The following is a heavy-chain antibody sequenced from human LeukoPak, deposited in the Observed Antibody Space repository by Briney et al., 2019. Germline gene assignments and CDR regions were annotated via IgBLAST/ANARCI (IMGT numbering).Heavy chain of an antibody. Sequence: PSETLSLTCAVYGGSFSGYYWSWIRQPPGKGLEWIGEITHSGSTNYNPSLKSRVTISVDTSKNQFSLKLSSVTAADTAVYYCARDKVRGVQGRYYYYYGMDVWGKGTTVPVSS. CDR2: ITHSGST. CDR3: ARDKVRGVQGRYYYYYGMDV. CDR1: GGSFSGYY. D-gene: IGHD3-10*01. V-gene: IGHV4-34*01. J-gene: IGHJ6*04.